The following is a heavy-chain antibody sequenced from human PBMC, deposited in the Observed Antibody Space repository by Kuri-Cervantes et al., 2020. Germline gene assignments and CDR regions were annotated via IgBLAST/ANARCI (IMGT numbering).Heavy chain of an antibody. D-gene: IGHD3-16*01. J-gene: IGHJ3*02. Sequence: GGSLRLSCAASGFTFSSSWMTWVRQAPGKGLEWVTNINPYGSEINYVDSVRGRFTISRDNTKNSLYLQMDTLRAEDTATYYCVRVFSLGAFDDTFDIWGQGTMVTVSS. CDR3: VRVFSLGAFDDTFDI. CDR2: INPYGSEI. V-gene: IGHV3-7*03. CDR1: GFTFSSSW.